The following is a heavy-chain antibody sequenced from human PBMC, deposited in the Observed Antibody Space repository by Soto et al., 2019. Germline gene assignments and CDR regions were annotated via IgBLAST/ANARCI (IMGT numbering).Heavy chain of an antibody. D-gene: IGHD2-2*01. CDR3: AIAGPVPAANIDY. V-gene: IGHV4-59*01. Sequence: QVQLQESGPGLVKPSETLSLTCTVSGGSISSFYWSWIRQPPGKGLEWIGYIYNSGSTNYNPSLKSRVTISVDTSKNQFSLKLSSVTAADTAVYYCAIAGPVPAANIDYWGQGTLVTVSS. CDR1: GGSISSFY. CDR2: IYNSGST. J-gene: IGHJ4*02.